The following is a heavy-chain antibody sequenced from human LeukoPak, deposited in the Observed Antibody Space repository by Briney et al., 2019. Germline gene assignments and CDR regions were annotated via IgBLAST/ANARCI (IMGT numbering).Heavy chain of an antibody. CDR3: ARGTGIAVAASGY. CDR1: GFTFDDCG. D-gene: IGHD6-19*01. CDR2: INWNGGST. Sequence: GSLRLSCSASGFTFDDCGMSWVRQAPGKGLEWVSGINWNGGSTGYADSVKGRFTISRDNAKNSLYLQMNSLRAEDTALYYCARGTGIAVAASGYGGQGTLVTVSS. J-gene: IGHJ4*02. V-gene: IGHV3-20*04.